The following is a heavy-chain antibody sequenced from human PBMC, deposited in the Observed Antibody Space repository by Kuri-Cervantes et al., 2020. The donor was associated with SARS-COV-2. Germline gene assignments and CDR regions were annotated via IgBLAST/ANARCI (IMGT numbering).Heavy chain of an antibody. J-gene: IGHJ1*01. CDR2: ISYDGSNK. CDR3: ARQPLVGTLRKTQNYFQH. V-gene: IGHV3-30*04. CDR1: GFTFSSYA. D-gene: IGHD2/OR15-2a*01. Sequence: GESLKISCAASGFTFSSYAMHWVRQAPGKGLEWVAVISYDGSNKYYADSVKGRFTISRDNSKNTLYLQMNSLRAEDTAVYYCARQPLVGTLRKTQNYFQHWGQGTLVTVSS.